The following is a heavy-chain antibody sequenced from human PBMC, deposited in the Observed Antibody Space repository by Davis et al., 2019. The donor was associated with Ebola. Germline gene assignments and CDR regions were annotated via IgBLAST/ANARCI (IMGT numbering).Heavy chain of an antibody. CDR3: AKDRSFRRLYLQLYYYYYGMDV. Sequence: LKISCAASGFISDDYAMHWVRQAPGKGLAWVSGISWDSGSIGYADSVKGRFTISRDNSKNTLYLQMNSLRAEDTAVYYCAKDRSFRRLYLQLYYYYYGMDVWGQGTTVTVSS. D-gene: IGHD2-8*01. J-gene: IGHJ6*02. CDR1: GFISDDYA. CDR2: ISWDSGSI. V-gene: IGHV3-9*02.